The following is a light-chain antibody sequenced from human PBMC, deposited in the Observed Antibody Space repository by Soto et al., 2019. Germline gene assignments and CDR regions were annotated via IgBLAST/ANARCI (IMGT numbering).Light chain of an antibody. CDR3: QQYGTSLFT. CDR1: QSAYSSY. V-gene: IGKV3-20*01. Sequence: ELVLTQSPGTLSLSPLDRSTLSCRSSQSAYSSYLSWYQQKPGQAPRLLIYGASNRATGTPDRFSGSGSGTDFTLTISGLEPEDFAVYYCQQYGTSLFTFGGGTKVDIK. J-gene: IGKJ4*01. CDR2: GAS.